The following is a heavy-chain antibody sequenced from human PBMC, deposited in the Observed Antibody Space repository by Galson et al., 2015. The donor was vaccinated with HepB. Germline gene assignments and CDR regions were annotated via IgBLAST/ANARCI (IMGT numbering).Heavy chain of an antibody. V-gene: IGHV5-10-1*01. CDR1: GYTFTTYW. CDR3: ARQSKIVVPASDQHGMDV. Sequence: QSGAEVKKPGESLRISCKGSGYTFTTYWINWVRQMPGKGLEWMWRIDPSDFYTDYSPSFQGHVTISADKSVNTAFLYWSSLKASDIAIYYCARQSKIVVPASDQHGMDVWGQGTTVTVSS. CDR2: IDPSDFYT. D-gene: IGHD3-22*01. J-gene: IGHJ6*02.